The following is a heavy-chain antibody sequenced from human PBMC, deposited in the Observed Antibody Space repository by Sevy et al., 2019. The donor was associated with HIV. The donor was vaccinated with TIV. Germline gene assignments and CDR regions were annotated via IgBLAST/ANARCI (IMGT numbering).Heavy chain of an antibody. Sequence: GGSLRLSCATSGFTFSSHWMSWVRQAPGKGLEWVANIKQDGSDKYYVDSVKGQFTISRDNAKNSLSLQMNSLRAEDTAVYYCARDTGGIGMDVWGQGTTVTVSS. CDR2: IKQDGSDK. D-gene: IGHD6-13*01. CDR3: ARDTGGIGMDV. V-gene: IGHV3-7*01. CDR1: GFTFSSHW. J-gene: IGHJ6*02.